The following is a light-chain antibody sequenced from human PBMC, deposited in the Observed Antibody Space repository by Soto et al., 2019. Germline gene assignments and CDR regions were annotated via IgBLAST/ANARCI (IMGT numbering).Light chain of an antibody. CDR3: LQDYNYPWT. CDR1: QGIRND. J-gene: IGKJ1*01. Sequence: AIPLTQSQSSLSASVGDRVPIXWRASQGIRNDLGWYQQKPGKAPKLLIYAASSLQSGVPSRFSGSGSGTDFTLTISSLQPEDFATYYCLQDYNYPWTFGQGTKVDIK. CDR2: AAS. V-gene: IGKV1-6*01.